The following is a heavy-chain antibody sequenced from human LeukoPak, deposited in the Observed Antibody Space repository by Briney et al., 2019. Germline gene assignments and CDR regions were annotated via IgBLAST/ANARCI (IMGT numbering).Heavy chain of an antibody. J-gene: IGHJ5*02. D-gene: IGHD6-13*01. CDR2: ISGSGGST. V-gene: IGHV3-23*01. CDR3: AKGSSSGSTGWFDP. Sequence: GTSLRLSCAASGFTFSSYAMSRVRQAPGKGLEWVSAISGSGGSTYYADSVKGRFTISRDNSKNTLYLQMNSLRAEDTAVYYCAKGSSSGSTGWFDPWGQGTLVTVSS. CDR1: GFTFSSYA.